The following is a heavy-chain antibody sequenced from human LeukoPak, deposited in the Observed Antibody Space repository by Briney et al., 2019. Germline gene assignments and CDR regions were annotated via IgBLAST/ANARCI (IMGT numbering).Heavy chain of an antibody. Sequence: GSLRLSCTASGFAFDEHGMSWVRQVPGKGLEWVSGINWSGGSTGYADPLRGRFTISRDNAKNSLYLQMDSLRAEDTALYYCARAPITSPFYFDYWGQGTTVTVSS. D-gene: IGHD2-2*01. J-gene: IGHJ4*03. CDR3: ARAPITSPFYFDY. CDR2: INWSGGST. CDR1: GFAFDEHG. V-gene: IGHV3-20*04.